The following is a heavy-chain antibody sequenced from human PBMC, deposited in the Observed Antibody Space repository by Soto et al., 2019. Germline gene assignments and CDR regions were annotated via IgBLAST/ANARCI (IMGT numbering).Heavy chain of an antibody. Sequence: PVKVSCKASGYNFNIYGINWVRQATEQGLELMGWISAYDGKTTYAERFQGRVTMTTDASTSTAYMELRSLRSDDTAVYYCARDPHEYWTSYWFDPWGQGTLVTVSS. CDR3: ARDPHEYWTSYWFDP. V-gene: IGHV1-18*01. J-gene: IGHJ5*02. CDR2: ISAYDGKT. D-gene: IGHD3-3*01. CDR1: GYNFNIYG.